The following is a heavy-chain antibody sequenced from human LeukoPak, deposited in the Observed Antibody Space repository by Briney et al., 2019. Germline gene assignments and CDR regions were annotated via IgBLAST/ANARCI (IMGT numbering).Heavy chain of an antibody. D-gene: IGHD3-22*01. J-gene: IGHJ4*02. V-gene: IGHV3-30*02. Sequence: GGSLRLSCAASGFTFSSYGMHWVRQAPGKGLEWVAFIRYDGSNKYYADSVKGRFTISRDSSKNTLYLQMNSLRAEDTAVYYCAKSDSSGYYYFPGGNYYFDYWGQGTLVTVSS. CDR2: IRYDGSNK. CDR1: GFTFSSYG. CDR3: AKSDSSGYYYFPGGNYYFDY.